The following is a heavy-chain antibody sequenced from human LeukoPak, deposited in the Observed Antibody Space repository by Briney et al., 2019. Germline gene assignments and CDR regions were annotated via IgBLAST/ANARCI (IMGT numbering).Heavy chain of an antibody. CDR3: ARDGIVKEKGGY. CDR1: GFTFNSHW. J-gene: IGHJ4*02. V-gene: IGHV3-74*01. D-gene: IGHD2-15*01. CDR2: INREGNDT. Sequence: GGSLRLSCGASGFTFNSHWMHWVRQAPGKGMVWVSRINREGNDTIYADSVKGRFTISRDNAKNSLYLQMNSLRAEDTAVYYCARDGIVKEKGGYWGQGTLVTVSS.